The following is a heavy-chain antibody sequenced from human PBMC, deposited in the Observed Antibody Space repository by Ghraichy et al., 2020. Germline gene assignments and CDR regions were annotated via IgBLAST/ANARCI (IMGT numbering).Heavy chain of an antibody. CDR1: GGSFSGYY. D-gene: IGHD3-16*01. Sequence: SETLSLTCAVYGGSFSGYYWSWIRQPPGKGLEWIGEINHSGSTNYNPSLKSRVTISVDTSKNQFSLKLSSVTAADTAVYYCARGPLTIGAAVRAFDIWGQGTMVTVSS. CDR2: INHSGST. CDR3: ARGPLTIGAAVRAFDI. J-gene: IGHJ3*02. V-gene: IGHV4-34*01.